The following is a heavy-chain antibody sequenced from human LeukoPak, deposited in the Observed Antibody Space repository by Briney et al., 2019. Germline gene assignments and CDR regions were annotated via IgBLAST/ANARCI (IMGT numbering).Heavy chain of an antibody. CDR2: ISSSGKTV. D-gene: IGHD6-19*01. CDR3: TRGADSSAWDGGEYFFDS. Sequence: GGPLRLSCAASGFAFGNYEMKWVRQAPGKGLAWISYISSSGKTVYYADSVKGRFTISRDNAKKTLYLQMNSLTAEDTGVYYCTRGADSSAWDGGEYFFDSWGQGALVIVSS. V-gene: IGHV3-48*03. CDR1: GFAFGNYE. J-gene: IGHJ4*02.